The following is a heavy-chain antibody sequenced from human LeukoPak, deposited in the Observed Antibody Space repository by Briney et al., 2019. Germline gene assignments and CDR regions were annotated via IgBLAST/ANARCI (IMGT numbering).Heavy chain of an antibody. CDR2: IKQDGSVT. CDR1: GFTFSSYW. CDR3: ARGGGRYLGDAFDI. Sequence: GGSLRLSCAASGFTFSSYWMNWVRQAPGKGLEWVAIIKQDGSVTKYLDSVKGRFTISRDNAGNSLYLQVNSLRAEDTAVYYCARGGGRYLGDAFDIWGQGTMVTVSS. V-gene: IGHV3-7*01. D-gene: IGHD1-26*01. J-gene: IGHJ3*02.